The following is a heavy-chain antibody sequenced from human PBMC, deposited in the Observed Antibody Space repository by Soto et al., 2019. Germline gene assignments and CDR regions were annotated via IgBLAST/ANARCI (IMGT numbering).Heavy chain of an antibody. J-gene: IGHJ4*02. CDR2: IDPSDSYT. D-gene: IGHD5-12*01. V-gene: IGHV5-10-1*01. Sequence: LGESLKISCKGSGYSFTSYRISWVRQIPGKGLAWMGRIDPSDSYTNYSPSFQGHVTISADKSISTAYLQWSSLKASDTAMYYCARHGSRDGYNYYGYLGQGTLGTVSS. CDR1: GYSFTSYR. CDR3: ARHGSRDGYNYYGY.